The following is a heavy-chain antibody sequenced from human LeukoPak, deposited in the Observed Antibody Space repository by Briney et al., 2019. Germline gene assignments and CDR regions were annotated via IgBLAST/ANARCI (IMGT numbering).Heavy chain of an antibody. Sequence: GGSLRLSCAASGFTFSSYAMHWVRQAPGKGLEYVSAISSNGGSTYYANSVKDRFTISRDNSKNTLYLQMGSLRPVDMAVYYCARGAYKDYWGQGTLVTVSS. CDR1: GFTFSSYA. J-gene: IGHJ4*02. CDR3: ARGAYKDY. D-gene: IGHD2-21*01. CDR2: ISSNGGST. V-gene: IGHV3-64*01.